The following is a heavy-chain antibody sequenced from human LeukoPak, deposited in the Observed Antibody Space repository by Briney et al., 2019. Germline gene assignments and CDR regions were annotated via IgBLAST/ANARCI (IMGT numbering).Heavy chain of an antibody. V-gene: IGHV3-48*04. Sequence: GGSLRLSCAASGFTFSSYSMNWVRQAPGKGLEWVSYISSSGSAIFYADSVKGRFTISRDNAKNSLYLQMNSLRAEDTAVYYCATSRASMDVWGQGTTVTVS. CDR3: ATSRASMDV. CDR1: GFTFSSYS. CDR2: ISSSGSAI. J-gene: IGHJ6*02. D-gene: IGHD5-12*01.